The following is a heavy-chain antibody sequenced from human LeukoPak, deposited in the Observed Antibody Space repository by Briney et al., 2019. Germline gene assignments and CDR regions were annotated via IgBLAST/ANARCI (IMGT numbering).Heavy chain of an antibody. D-gene: IGHD1-1*01. CDR1: GFTFSSYE. J-gene: IGHJ4*02. V-gene: IGHV3-48*03. CDR3: AGEYNWNQFDY. CDR2: ISSFGSTI. Sequence: GWSLRLSCAASGFTFSSYEMKWVRQAPGKGLEWVSYISSFGSTIYYADSVKGRFTISRDNAKNSLYLQMNSLRAEDTAVYYCAGEYNWNQFDYWGQGTLVTVSS.